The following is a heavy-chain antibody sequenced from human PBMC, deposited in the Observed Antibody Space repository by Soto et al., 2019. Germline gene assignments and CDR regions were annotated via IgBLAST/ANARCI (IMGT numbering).Heavy chain of an antibody. CDR1: GFTLSDYH. CDR3: TTYGNLDY. CDR2: ISSSDTTI. D-gene: IGHD4-4*01. Sequence: PGGSLRLSCAASGFTLSDYHMNWIRQTPGKGLEWVSYISSSDTTISYADSMKGRFTISRDNAKNSLFLQMNSLKTEDTAVYYCTTYGNLDYWGQGTLVTVSS. V-gene: IGHV3-11*01. J-gene: IGHJ4*02.